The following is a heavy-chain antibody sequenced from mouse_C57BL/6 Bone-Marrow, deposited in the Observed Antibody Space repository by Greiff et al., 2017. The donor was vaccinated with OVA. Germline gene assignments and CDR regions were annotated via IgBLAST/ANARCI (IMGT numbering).Heavy chain of an antibody. V-gene: IGHV1-80*01. D-gene: IGHD2-5*01. CDR2: IYPGDGDT. CDR3: ARGNYYSNYGGFAY. CDR1: GYAFSSYW. Sequence: VMLVESGAELVKPGASVKISCKASGYAFSSYWMNWVKQRPGKGLEWIGQIYPGDGDTNYNGKFKGKATLTADKSSSTAYMQLSSLTSEDSAVYFCARGNYYSNYGGFAYWGQGTLVTVSA. J-gene: IGHJ3*01.